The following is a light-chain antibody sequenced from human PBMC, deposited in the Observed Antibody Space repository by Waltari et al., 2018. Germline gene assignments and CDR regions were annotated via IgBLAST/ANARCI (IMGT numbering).Light chain of an antibody. CDR1: RSKLGAGLD. J-gene: IGLJ3*02. CDR3: QSYDSSLSGWV. CDR2: GNS. V-gene: IGLV1-40*01. Sequence: QSVLTQPPSVSGAPGQRVTISCTGSRSKLGAGLDVHWYQQLPGTAPKLLIYGNSNRPSGVPDRFSGSKSGTSASLAITGLQAEDEADYYCQSYDSSLSGWVFGGGTKLTVL.